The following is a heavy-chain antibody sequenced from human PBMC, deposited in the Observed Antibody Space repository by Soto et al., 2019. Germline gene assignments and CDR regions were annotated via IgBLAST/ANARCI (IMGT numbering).Heavy chain of an antibody. CDR1: GYSFTSYW. D-gene: IGHD2-2*02. Sequence: GESLKISCKGSGYSFTSYWISWVRQMPGKGLEWMGRIDPSDSYTYYSPSFQGHVTISADKSISTAYLQWSSLKASDTAMYYCARQLVVPAAIVSYGMDVWGQGTTVTVSS. CDR2: IDPSDSYT. J-gene: IGHJ6*02. CDR3: ARQLVVPAAIVSYGMDV. V-gene: IGHV5-10-1*01.